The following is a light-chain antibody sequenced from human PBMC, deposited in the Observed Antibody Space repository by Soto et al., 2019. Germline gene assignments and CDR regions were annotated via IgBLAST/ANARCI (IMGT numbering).Light chain of an antibody. J-gene: IGLJ1*01. Sequence: QSALTQPASVSGSPGQSITLSCPGTSSDVGGYNYVSWYQQHPGKAPKLMIYDVSNRPSGVSNRFSGSKSGNTASLTISGLQAEDEADYYCSSYTSSSTFYVFGTGTKRTVL. CDR3: SSYTSSSTFYV. CDR1: SSDVGGYNY. CDR2: DVS. V-gene: IGLV2-14*01.